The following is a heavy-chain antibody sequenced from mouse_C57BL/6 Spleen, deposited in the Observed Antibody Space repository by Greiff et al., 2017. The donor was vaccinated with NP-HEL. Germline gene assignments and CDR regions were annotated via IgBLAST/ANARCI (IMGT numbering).Heavy chain of an antibody. CDR1: GYAFSSYW. Sequence: VQLQQSGAELVKPGASVKISCKASGYAFSSYWMNWVKQRPGKGLEWIGQIYPGDGDTNYNGKFKGKATLTADKSSSTAYMQLSSLTSEDSAVYFCARSITTANAMDYWGQGTSVTVSS. CDR2: IYPGDGDT. D-gene: IGHD1-1*01. J-gene: IGHJ4*01. V-gene: IGHV1-80*01. CDR3: ARSITTANAMDY.